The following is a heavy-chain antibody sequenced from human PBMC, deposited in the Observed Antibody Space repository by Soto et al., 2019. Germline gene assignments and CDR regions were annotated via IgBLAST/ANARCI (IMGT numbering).Heavy chain of an antibody. CDR3: ARGPPRSGWFDP. CDR1: GGSFSGYY. CDR2: INHSGST. V-gene: IGHV4-34*01. J-gene: IGHJ5*02. Sequence: SETLSLTCAVYGGSFSGYYWSWIRQPPGKGLEWIGEINHSGSTNYNPSLKSRVTISVDTSKNQFSLKLSSVTAADTAVYYCARGPPRSGWFDPWGQGTLVTVSS.